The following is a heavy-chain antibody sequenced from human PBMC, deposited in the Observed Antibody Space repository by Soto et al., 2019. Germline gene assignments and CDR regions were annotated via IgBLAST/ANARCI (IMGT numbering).Heavy chain of an antibody. V-gene: IGHV3-48*01. D-gene: IGHD2-15*01. CDR3: ARVSGGSRGY. Sequence: EVQLVESGGGLVQPGGSLRLSCAASGFTFSSYSMNWVRQAPGKGREWVSYISSSSSTIYYVDSVKGRFTISRDNAKNSLYLQMNSLRAEDTAVYYCARVSGGSRGYWGQGTLVTVSS. CDR2: ISSSSSTI. CDR1: GFTFSSYS. J-gene: IGHJ4*02.